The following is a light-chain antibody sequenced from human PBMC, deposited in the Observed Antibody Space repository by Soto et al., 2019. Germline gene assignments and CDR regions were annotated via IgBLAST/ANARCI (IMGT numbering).Light chain of an antibody. V-gene: IGLV1-47*01. CDR3: ATWDDSLSDYV. CDR2: RNN. CDR1: NSNIGSND. Sequence: QSVLTQPPSASGTPGQRVTISCSGSNSNIGSNDVDWYQHLPGTAPKLLIYRNNQRPSGVPDRFSGSKSGSSASLAITGLRSDAEDDYYCATWDDSLSDYVFGTGTKLTVL. J-gene: IGLJ1*01.